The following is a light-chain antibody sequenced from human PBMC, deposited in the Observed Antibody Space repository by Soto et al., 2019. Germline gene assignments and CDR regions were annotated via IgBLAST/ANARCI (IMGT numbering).Light chain of an antibody. CDR3: QHYNNWPWT. CDR2: GAS. Sequence: EVLMTQSPATLSVSPGERATLSCRASQSVGSNLAWYQQKSGQVPRLLIFGASTRATGIPARFSGSGSRTEFTLNISSLQSEDFAVYYCQHYNNWPWTFGQGTRVEI. J-gene: IGKJ1*01. V-gene: IGKV3-15*01. CDR1: QSVGSN.